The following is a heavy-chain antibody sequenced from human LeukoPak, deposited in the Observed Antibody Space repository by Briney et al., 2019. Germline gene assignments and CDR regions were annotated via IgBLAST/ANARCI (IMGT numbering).Heavy chain of an antibody. D-gene: IGHD3-9*01. CDR2: ISGIGNNA. J-gene: IGHJ4*02. CDR1: GFTFSSYA. Sequence: GGSLRLSCVASGFTFSSYAMNWVRQTPGKGLEWVSGISGIGNNAYYADSVKGRFTISRDNAKNSLYLQMNSLRAEDTAVYYCARDHPYFGLNWGQGTLVTVSS. CDR3: ARDHPYFGLN. V-gene: IGHV3-21*01.